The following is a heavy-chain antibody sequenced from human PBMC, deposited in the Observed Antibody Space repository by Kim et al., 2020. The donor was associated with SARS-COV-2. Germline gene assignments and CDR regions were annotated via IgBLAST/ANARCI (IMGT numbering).Heavy chain of an antibody. CDR2: IIPIFGTA. V-gene: IGHV1-69*13. J-gene: IGHJ6*02. Sequence: SVKVSCKASGGTFSSYAISWVRQAPGQGLEWMGGIIPIFGTANYAQKFQGRVTITADESTSTAYMELSSLRSEDTAVYYCARDKDDRGIMLAYYYYGMDVWGQGTTVTVSS. D-gene: IGHD3-16*01. CDR3: ARDKDDRGIMLAYYYYGMDV. CDR1: GGTFSSYA.